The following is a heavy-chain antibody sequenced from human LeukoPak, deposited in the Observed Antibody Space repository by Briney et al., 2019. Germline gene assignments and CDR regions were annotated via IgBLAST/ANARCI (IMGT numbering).Heavy chain of an antibody. V-gene: IGHV3-21*01. CDR2: ISSSSSYI. Sequence: PGGSLRLSCAASGITFSIYSMNWVRQAPGKGLEWVSSISSSSSYIYYADSVKGRFTISRDNAKNSLYLQMNSLRAEDTAVYYCARDLVGDYPYYYGMDVWGQGTTVTVSS. CDR3: ARDLVGDYPYYYGMDV. CDR1: GITFSIYS. J-gene: IGHJ6*02. D-gene: IGHD4-17*01.